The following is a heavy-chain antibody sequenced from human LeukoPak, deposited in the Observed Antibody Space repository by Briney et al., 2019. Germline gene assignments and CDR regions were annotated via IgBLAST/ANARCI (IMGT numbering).Heavy chain of an antibody. CDR2: IIPIFGTA. D-gene: IGHD1-7*01. CDR3: ARDSPVQTTYFDY. CDR1: GGTFSSYA. J-gene: IGHJ4*02. Sequence: ASVKVSCRASGGTFSSYAISWVRQAPGQGLEWMGRIIPIFGTANYAQKFQGRVTITTDESTSTAYMELSSLRSEDTAVYYCARDSPVQTTYFDYWGQGTLVTVSS. V-gene: IGHV1-69*05.